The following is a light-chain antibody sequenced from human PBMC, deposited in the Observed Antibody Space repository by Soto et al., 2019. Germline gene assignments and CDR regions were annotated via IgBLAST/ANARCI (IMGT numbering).Light chain of an antibody. Sequence: EIVLTHSPATLSLSPCEGAALSFRASQSVSGYLARYQQDPGQAPRLLIYDASKRATGIPARFSGSGFGTDFTLTISSLEPEDFAVYYCQQRSTWRTFGQGTKVDIK. CDR3: QQRSTWRT. V-gene: IGKV3-11*01. CDR2: DAS. CDR1: QSVSGY. J-gene: IGKJ1*01.